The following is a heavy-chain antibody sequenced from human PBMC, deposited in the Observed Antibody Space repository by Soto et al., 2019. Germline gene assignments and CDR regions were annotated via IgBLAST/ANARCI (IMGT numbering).Heavy chain of an antibody. CDR3: ARERGGYYDSSGNNKVNWFDP. V-gene: IGHV5-51*01. D-gene: IGHD3-22*01. J-gene: IGHJ5*02. CDR2: IFPGDSDT. CDR1: GYSFTNYW. Sequence: GESLKISCKGSGYSFTNYWIGWVRQKPGKGLEWMGTIFPGDSDTRYGPSFQGQVTISADRSTSTAYLQWSSLKASDTAMYYCARERGGYYDSSGNNKVNWFDPWGQGTLVTVSS.